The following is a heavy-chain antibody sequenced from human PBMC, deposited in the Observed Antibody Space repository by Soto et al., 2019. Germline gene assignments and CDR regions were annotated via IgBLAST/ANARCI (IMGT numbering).Heavy chain of an antibody. Sequence: QVQLQESGPGLVKPSQTLSLTCTVSGGSISSGGYYWSWIRQHPGKGLEWIGYIYYSGSTYYNPSLTGQFTIPVDTSKNPFSLKLSSVTAADTAVYYCARGHYYDSSGYYLGSYAPGETNFDYWGQGTLVTVSS. CDR2: IYYSGST. J-gene: IGHJ4*02. V-gene: IGHV4-31*01. D-gene: IGHD3-22*01. CDR3: ARGHYYDSSGYYLGSYAPGETNFDY. CDR1: GGSISSGGYY.